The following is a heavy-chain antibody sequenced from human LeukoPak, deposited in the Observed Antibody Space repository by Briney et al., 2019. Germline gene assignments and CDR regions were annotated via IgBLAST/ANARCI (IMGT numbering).Heavy chain of an antibody. V-gene: IGHV4-34*08. CDR2: INHSGTT. CDR1: GVTFGDYY. Sequence: SETLSLTCAAYGVTFGDYYMLWVRQAPGKGLEWVGEINHSGTTHYNPSLTSRVAISLDTSTSRFSLQLSSVAAADTAVYYCGRNFDYWGQGTLVTVSS. J-gene: IGHJ4*02. CDR3: GRNFDY.